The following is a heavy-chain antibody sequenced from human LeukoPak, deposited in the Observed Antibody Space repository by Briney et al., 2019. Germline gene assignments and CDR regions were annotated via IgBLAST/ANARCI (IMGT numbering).Heavy chain of an antibody. CDR2: MSPKSGNT. CDR3: AWRDGYSFDF. D-gene: IGHD5-24*01. J-gene: IGHJ4*02. V-gene: IGHV1-8*01. Sequence: ASVKVSCRTSGYTFTTHDINWVRQATGQALEWMGWMSPKSGNTGYAQKFQGRVTMTRNTSISTAYMELSSLRSEDTAVCYCAWRDGYSFDFWGQGTLVTVSS. CDR1: GYTFTTHD.